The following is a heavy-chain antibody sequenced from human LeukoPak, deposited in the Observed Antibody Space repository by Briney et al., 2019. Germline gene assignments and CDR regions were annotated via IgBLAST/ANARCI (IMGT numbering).Heavy chain of an antibody. CDR2: IYHSGST. CDR3: ARVATTTNPPQRPFDY. Sequence: PSETLSLTCAVSGYSINSGYCWGWIRQPPGKGLEWTGSIYHSGSTYYNPSLKSRVTISVDTSKNQFPLKLSSVTAADTAVYYCARVATTTNPPQRPFDYWGQGTLVTVSS. CDR1: GYSINSGYC. J-gene: IGHJ4*02. V-gene: IGHV4-38-2*01. D-gene: IGHD5-12*01.